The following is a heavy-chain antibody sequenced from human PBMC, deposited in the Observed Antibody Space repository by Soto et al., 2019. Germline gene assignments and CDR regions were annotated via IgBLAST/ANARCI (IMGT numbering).Heavy chain of an antibody. Sequence: TGGSLRLSCAASGFTFSGTTISWARQAPGKGLEWVSAVSGSGGSTYYADSVKGRFTISRDNSKNTLYLQMNSLRAEDTAVYFCAKEHTSAFAVHYMDVWGKGTTVTVSS. D-gene: IGHD3-10*02. CDR1: GFTFSGTT. CDR2: VSGSGGST. CDR3: AKEHTSAFAVHYMDV. V-gene: IGHV3-23*01. J-gene: IGHJ6*03.